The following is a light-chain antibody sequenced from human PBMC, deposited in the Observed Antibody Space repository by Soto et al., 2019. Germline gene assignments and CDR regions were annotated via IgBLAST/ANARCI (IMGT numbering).Light chain of an antibody. CDR2: DAS. J-gene: IGKJ2*01. V-gene: IGKV1-5*01. Sequence: DIQMTQSPSTLSASVGDRVTITGRASQSISSWLAWYQQKPGKAPKLLIYDASSLESGVPSRFSGSGSGTEFTLTISSLQPADFATYYCQQYNSYPYTFGQGTKLEIK. CDR1: QSISSW. CDR3: QQYNSYPYT.